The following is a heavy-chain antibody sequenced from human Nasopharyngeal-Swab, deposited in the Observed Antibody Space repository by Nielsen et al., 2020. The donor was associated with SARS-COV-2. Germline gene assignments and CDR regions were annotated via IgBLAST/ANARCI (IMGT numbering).Heavy chain of an antibody. CDR1: GFTFSSYW. CDR2: IKQDGSEK. Sequence: GESLKISCAASGFTFSSYWMSWVSQAPGKGLEWVANIKQDGSEKYYVDSVKGRFTISRDNAKNSLYLQMNSLRAEDTAVYYCARDLYSSGSIPIYYYYYGMDVWGQGTTVTVSS. J-gene: IGHJ6*02. CDR3: ARDLYSSGSIPIYYYYYGMDV. D-gene: IGHD6-19*01. V-gene: IGHV3-7*01.